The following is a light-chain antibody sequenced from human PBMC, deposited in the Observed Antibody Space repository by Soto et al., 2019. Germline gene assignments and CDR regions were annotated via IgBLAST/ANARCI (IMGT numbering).Light chain of an antibody. J-gene: IGKJ1*01. CDR2: GAS. Sequence: EIVLTQSPGTLSLSPGERATLSCRASQSVSSSYLAWYQQKPGQAPRPLIYGASSRATGIPDRFSGRGSGTDYTLTISRLAPEDFAVYYCQQYDSSPCTFGQGTTVYSK. V-gene: IGKV3-20*01. CDR1: QSVSSSY. CDR3: QQYDSSPCT.